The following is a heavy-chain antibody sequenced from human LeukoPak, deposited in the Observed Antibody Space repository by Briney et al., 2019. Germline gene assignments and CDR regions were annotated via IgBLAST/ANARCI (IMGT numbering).Heavy chain of an antibody. J-gene: IGHJ3*02. CDR1: GYTFTGYY. CDR2: INPNSGGT. CDR3: ASATTYCGADCYPLDAFDI. D-gene: IGHD2-21*02. V-gene: IGHV1-2*02. Sequence: GASVKVSCRASGYTFTGYYMHWVRQAPGQGLEWMGWINPNSGGTNYAQKFLGRITMTRDTSISTAYMELSRLRSDDTAVYYCASATTYCGADCYPLDAFDIWGQGTTVTVSS.